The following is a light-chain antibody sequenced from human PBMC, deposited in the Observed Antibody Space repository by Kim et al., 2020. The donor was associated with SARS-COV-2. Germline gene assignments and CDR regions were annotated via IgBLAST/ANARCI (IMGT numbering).Light chain of an antibody. CDR1: KLGDKY. CDR3: QAWDSSLVV. J-gene: IGLJ2*01. V-gene: IGLV3-1*01. Sequence: SVSTGQTASITCSGDKLGDKYACWYQQKPGQSPVLVIYQDSKRPSGIPERFSGSNSGNTATLTISGTQAMDEADYYCQAWDSSLVVFGGGTQLTVL. CDR2: QDS.